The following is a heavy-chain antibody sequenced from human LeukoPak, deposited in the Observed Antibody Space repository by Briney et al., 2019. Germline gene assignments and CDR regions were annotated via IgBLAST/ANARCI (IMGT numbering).Heavy chain of an antibody. V-gene: IGHV1-24*01. CDR1: GYTLTELS. CDR2: FDPEDGGT. D-gene: IGHD6-13*01. CDR3: ATASGIAAAGSVFNWFDP. Sequence: ASVKVSCKVSGYTLTELSMHWVRQAPGKGLEWMGGFDPEDGGTIYAQKFQGRVTMTEDTSTDRAYMELSSLRSEDTAVYYCATASGIAAAGSVFNWFDPWGQGTLVTVSS. J-gene: IGHJ5*02.